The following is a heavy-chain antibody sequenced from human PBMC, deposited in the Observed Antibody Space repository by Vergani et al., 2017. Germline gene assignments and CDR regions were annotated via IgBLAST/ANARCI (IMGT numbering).Heavy chain of an antibody. V-gene: IGHV4-59*01. D-gene: IGHD3-22*01. J-gene: IGHJ4*02. CDR3: ARVVYYDSSGFDY. CDR2: IYYSGST. CDR1: GGSLSSYY. Sequence: QVQLQESGPGLVKPSETLSLTCTVSGGSLSSYYWSWIRQPPGKGLEWIWYIYYSGSTNYNPPLKSRVTISVDTSKNQFSLKLSSVTAADTAVYYCARVVYYDSSGFDYWGQGTLVTVSS.